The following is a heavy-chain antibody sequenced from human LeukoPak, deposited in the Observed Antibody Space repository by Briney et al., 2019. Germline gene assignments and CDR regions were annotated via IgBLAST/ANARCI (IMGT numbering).Heavy chain of an antibody. CDR3: AKGRVPAASPPPDDY. J-gene: IGHJ4*02. Sequence: PGGSLRLSCAASGFTFSSYAMSWVRQAPGKGLEWVSAISGSGGSAYYADSVKGRFTISRDNSKNTLYLQMNSLRAEDTAVYYCAKGRVPAASPPPDDYWGQGTLVTVSS. CDR2: ISGSGGSA. V-gene: IGHV3-23*01. CDR1: GFTFSSYA. D-gene: IGHD2-2*01.